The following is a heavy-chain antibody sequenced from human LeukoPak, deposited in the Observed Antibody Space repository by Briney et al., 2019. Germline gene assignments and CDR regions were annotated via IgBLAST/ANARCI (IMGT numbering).Heavy chain of an antibody. J-gene: IGHJ4*02. CDR3: FAYSGSGSGY. Sequence: GGSLRLSCAASGFTFSGSATHWVRQAPGQGLEGVGRIRTNAKSYATTYAASVKGRFTISRDDSKNTAYLQMNSLKTEDTAVYYCFAYSGSGSGYWGQGTLVTVS. CDR2: IRTNAKSYAT. D-gene: IGHD3-10*01. CDR1: GFTFSGSA. V-gene: IGHV3-73*01.